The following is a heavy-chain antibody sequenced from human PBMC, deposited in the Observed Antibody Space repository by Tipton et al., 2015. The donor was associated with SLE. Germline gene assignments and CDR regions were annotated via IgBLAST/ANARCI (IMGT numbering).Heavy chain of an antibody. Sequence: TLSLTYTVSGGSISSHYWSWIRQPPGKGLEWIGYIYYSGSTNYNPSLKSRVTISVDTSKNQFSLKLSSVTAADTAVYYCARGGLPDYWGQGTLVTVSS. CDR1: GGSISSHY. CDR3: ARGGLPDY. V-gene: IGHV4-59*11. J-gene: IGHJ4*02. CDR2: IYYSGST.